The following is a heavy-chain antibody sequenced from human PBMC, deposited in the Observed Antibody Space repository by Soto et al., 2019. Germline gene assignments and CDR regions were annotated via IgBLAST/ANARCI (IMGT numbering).Heavy chain of an antibody. CDR3: ARHYSGYSYGIFDY. D-gene: IGHD5-18*01. V-gene: IGHV4-59*08. Sequence: SETLSLTCAVHGGSFSGYYWSWIRQPPGKGLEWIGHIYYSGSTNYNPSLKSRVSISVDTSKNQFSLKLTSVTAADTAVYYCARHYSGYSYGIFDYWGQGALVTVSS. CDR2: IYYSGST. J-gene: IGHJ4*02. CDR1: GGSFSGYY.